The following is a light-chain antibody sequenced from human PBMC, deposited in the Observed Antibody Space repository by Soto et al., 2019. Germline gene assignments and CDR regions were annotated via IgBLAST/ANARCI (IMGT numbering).Light chain of an antibody. V-gene: IGLV1-51*01. CDR1: SSNIGNNY. Sequence: QSVLTQPPSVSAAPGQKVTISCSGSSSNIGNNYVSWYQQLPGTAPKLLIYDNNTRPSGIPDRCSGSKSGTSATLGITGLQTGDEADYYCETWDSSLSAVFGGGTKVTVL. J-gene: IGLJ2*01. CDR2: DNN. CDR3: ETWDSSLSAV.